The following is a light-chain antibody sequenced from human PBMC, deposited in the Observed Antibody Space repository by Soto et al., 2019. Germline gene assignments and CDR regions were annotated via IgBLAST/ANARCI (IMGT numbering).Light chain of an antibody. V-gene: IGKV1-5*03. J-gene: IGKJ4*01. CDR3: QQYNSWMLT. CDR1: QSISSW. Sequence: DIQMTQSPSTLSASVGDRVTITCRASQSISSWLAWYQQKPGKAPKLLIYKASSLESGVPSRFSGSGSGTEFTLNISSLQPDDFATYYGQQYNSWMLTFRGGTKVEIK. CDR2: KAS.